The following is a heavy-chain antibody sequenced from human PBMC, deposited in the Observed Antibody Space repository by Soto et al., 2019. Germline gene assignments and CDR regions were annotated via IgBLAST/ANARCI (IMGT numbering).Heavy chain of an antibody. CDR3: AGTLRKFRITMIVVVTSPRDAFDI. V-gene: IGHV4-39*01. CDR1: GGSISSSSYY. CDR2: IYYSGST. D-gene: IGHD3-22*01. J-gene: IGHJ3*02. Sequence: SETLSLTCTVSGGSISSSSYYWGWIRQPPGKGLEWIGSIYYSGSTYYNPSLKSRVTISVDTSKNQFSLKLSSVTAADTAVYYCAGTLRKFRITMIVVVTSPRDAFDIWGQGTMVTVSS.